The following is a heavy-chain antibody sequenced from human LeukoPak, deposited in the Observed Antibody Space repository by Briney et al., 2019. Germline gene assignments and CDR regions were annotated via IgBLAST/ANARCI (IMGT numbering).Heavy chain of an antibody. D-gene: IGHD4-17*01. CDR2: IYYSGST. Sequence: SETLSLTCTVSGGSISSYYWSWIRQPPGKGLEWIGYIYYSGSTNYNPSLKSRVTISVDTSKNQFSLKLSTVTAADTAVYYCARGHGDGDYVQFDYWGQGTLVTVSS. V-gene: IGHV4-59*01. CDR3: ARGHGDGDYVQFDY. CDR1: GGSISSYY. J-gene: IGHJ4*02.